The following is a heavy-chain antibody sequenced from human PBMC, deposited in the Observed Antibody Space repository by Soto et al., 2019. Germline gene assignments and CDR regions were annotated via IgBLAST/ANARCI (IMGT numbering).Heavy chain of an antibody. CDR3: AKDGSSVIPAAHPRRYGMDV. CDR1: GFTFSSYG. Sequence: QVQLVESGGGVVQPGRSLRLSCAASGFTFSSYGMHWVRQAPGKGLEWVAVISYDGGNEYYADSVKGRFTISRDNFKNTQYLQMNSLRAEDTAVDYCAKDGSSVIPAAHPRRYGMDVWGQGTTVTVSS. V-gene: IGHV3-30*18. CDR2: ISYDGGNE. D-gene: IGHD2-2*01. J-gene: IGHJ6*02.